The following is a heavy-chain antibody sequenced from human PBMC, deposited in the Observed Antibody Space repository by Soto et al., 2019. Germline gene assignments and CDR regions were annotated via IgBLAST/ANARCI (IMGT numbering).Heavy chain of an antibody. J-gene: IGHJ4*02. V-gene: IGHV3-30-3*01. CDR3: ARSGYSFGTFDY. Sequence: GGSLKLSCAASGFTFSSYAMHWVRQAPGKGLEWVAVISYDGSNKYYADSVKGRFTISRDNSKNTLYLQMNSLRAEDTAVYYCARSGYSFGTFDYWGQGTLVTVSS. CDR2: ISYDGSNK. CDR1: GFTFSSYA. D-gene: IGHD5-18*01.